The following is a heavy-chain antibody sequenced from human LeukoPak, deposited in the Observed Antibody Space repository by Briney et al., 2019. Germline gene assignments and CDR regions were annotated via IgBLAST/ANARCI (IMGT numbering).Heavy chain of an antibody. Sequence: PGRSLRLSCAASGFTFSSYGMHWVRQAPGKGLEGVAVIWYDGSNKYYADSVKGRFTISRDNSKNTLYLQMNSLRAEDTAVYYCAGAQWLVLDYWGQGTLVTVSS. CDR2: IWYDGSNK. D-gene: IGHD6-19*01. V-gene: IGHV3-33*01. CDR1: GFTFSSYG. CDR3: AGAQWLVLDY. J-gene: IGHJ4*02.